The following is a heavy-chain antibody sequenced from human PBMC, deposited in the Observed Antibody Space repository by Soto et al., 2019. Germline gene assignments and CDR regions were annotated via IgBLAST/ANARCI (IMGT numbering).Heavy chain of an antibody. CDR1: GFTFDDYA. Sequence: PGGSLRLSCAASGFTFDDYAMHWVRQAPGKGLEWVSGISWNSGSIGYADSVKGRFTISRDNAKNSLYLQMHSLRAEDTALYYFAKGYCSSTSCYGTGALDIWGRGTMVTVSS. J-gene: IGHJ3*02. CDR3: AKGYCSSTSCYGTGALDI. D-gene: IGHD2-2*01. V-gene: IGHV3-9*01. CDR2: ISWNSGSI.